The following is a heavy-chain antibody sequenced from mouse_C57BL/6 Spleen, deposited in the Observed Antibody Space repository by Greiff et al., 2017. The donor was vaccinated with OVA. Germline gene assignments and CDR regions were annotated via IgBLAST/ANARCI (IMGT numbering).Heavy chain of an antibody. V-gene: IGHV1-72*01. CDR1: GYTFTSYW. J-gene: IGHJ3*01. D-gene: IGHD1-1*01. CDR2: IDPNSGGT. Sequence: QVQLQQPGAELVKPGASVKLSCKASGYTFTSYWMHWVKQRPGRGLEWIGRIDPNSGGTKYNEKFKSKATLTVDKPSSTAYMKLSSLTSEGSAVYDSAREYCGSSCWFAYWGQGTLVTVSA. CDR3: AREYCGSSCWFAY.